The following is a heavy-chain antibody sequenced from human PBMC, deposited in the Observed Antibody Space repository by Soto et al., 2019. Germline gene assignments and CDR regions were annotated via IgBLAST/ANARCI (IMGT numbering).Heavy chain of an antibody. J-gene: IGHJ6*02. CDR2: ISGSGGST. D-gene: IGHD2-2*02. CDR1: GFTFSSYA. V-gene: IGHV3-23*01. Sequence: PGGSLRLSCAASGFTFSSYAMSWVRQAPGKGLEWVSAISGSGGSTYYADSVKGRFTISRDNSKNTLYLQMNSLRAEDTAVYYCAKWVHVVVPAAIRGSWYYYGMDVWGQGTTVTVSS. CDR3: AKWVHVVVPAAIRGSWYYYGMDV.